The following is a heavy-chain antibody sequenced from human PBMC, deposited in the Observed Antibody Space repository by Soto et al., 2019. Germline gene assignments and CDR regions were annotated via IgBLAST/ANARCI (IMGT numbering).Heavy chain of an antibody. CDR2: IYSSGNT. V-gene: IGHV4-4*07. CDR3: ATGQGFADWFDP. D-gene: IGHD3-3*01. J-gene: IGHJ5*02. CDR1: GGTISGYY. Sequence: SETLSLTCSVSGGTISGYYWTWIRQPAGKGLEWIGRIYSSGNTKYNPSLQSRVTMSLDTSNNQFSLRLTSVTAADTAVYYCATGQGFADWFDPWGQGTLVTVSS.